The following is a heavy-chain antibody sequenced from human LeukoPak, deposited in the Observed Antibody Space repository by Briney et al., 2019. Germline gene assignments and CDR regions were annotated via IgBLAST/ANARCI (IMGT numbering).Heavy chain of an antibody. Sequence: ASVKVSCKASGHTFTSYGISWVRQAPGQGLEWMGWISAYNGNTNYAEKLQGRVTMTTDTSTSTAYMELRSLRSADTAVYYCARVDGVEYCSSASCYSVYYFDYWGQGALVTVSS. CDR3: ARVDGVEYCSSASCYSVYYFDY. CDR2: ISAYNGNT. CDR1: GHTFTSYG. D-gene: IGHD2-2*01. V-gene: IGHV1-18*01. J-gene: IGHJ4*02.